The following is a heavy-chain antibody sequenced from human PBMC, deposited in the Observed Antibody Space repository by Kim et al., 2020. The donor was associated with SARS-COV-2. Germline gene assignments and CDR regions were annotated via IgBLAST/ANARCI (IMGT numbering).Heavy chain of an antibody. Sequence: SVKVSCKASGGTFSSYAISWVRQAPGQGLEWMGGIIPIFGTANYAQKFQGRVTITADESTSTAYMELSSLRSEDTAVYYCASPLSTVVISRYYYGMDVWGQGTTVTVSS. CDR2: IIPIFGTA. CDR1: GGTFSSYA. J-gene: IGHJ6*02. V-gene: IGHV1-69*13. CDR3: ASPLSTVVISRYYYGMDV. D-gene: IGHD4-17*01.